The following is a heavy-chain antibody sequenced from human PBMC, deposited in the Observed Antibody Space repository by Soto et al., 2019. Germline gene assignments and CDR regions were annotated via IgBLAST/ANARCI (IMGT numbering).Heavy chain of an antibody. J-gene: IGHJ4*02. Sequence: GGSLRLSCAASGFPFSKAWMSWVRQAPGKGLEWLGRIKSTTSGGTTDLPAPVQGRFAISSDDLKDTLYLYMNSLKTEDTALYYCTTEFSFDYPRYYFDYWGQGALVTVSS. D-gene: IGHD5-18*01. CDR1: GFPFSKAW. CDR2: IKSTTSGGTT. CDR3: TTEFSFDYPRYYFDY. V-gene: IGHV3-15*01.